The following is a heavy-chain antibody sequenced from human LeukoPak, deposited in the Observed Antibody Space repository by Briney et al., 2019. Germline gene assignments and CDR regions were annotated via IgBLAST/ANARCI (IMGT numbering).Heavy chain of an antibody. V-gene: IGHV3-11*06. J-gene: IGHJ4*02. CDR2: ISSSSSVT. CDR1: GFTFSDYY. D-gene: IGHD3-10*01. CDR3: TRDRRRAMFRGVEGVDY. Sequence: GGSLRLSGAASGFTFSDYYMSWIRQAPGKGLEGVSYISSSSSVTNYADSVKGRFTISRDNAKNSLFLQMNSLRAEDTAVYYCTRDRRRAMFRGVEGVDYWGQGTLVTVSS.